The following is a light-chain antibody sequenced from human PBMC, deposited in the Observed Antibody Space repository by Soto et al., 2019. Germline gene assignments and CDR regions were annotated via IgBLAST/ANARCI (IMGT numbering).Light chain of an antibody. J-gene: IGLJ1*01. CDR3: SSYTSSSSYV. CDR2: DVS. Sequence: HSALTPPASVSGSPGQSITITCTGTSSDVGGYNYVSWYQQHPGKAPKLMIYDVSNRPTGVSNRFSGSKSGNTASLTISGLQAEDEADYYCSSYTSSSSYVFGTGTKVTVL. V-gene: IGLV2-14*01. CDR1: SSDVGGYNY.